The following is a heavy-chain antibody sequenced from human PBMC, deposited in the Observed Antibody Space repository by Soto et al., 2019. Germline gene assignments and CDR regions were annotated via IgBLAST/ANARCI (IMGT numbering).Heavy chain of an antibody. CDR2: ISKSDYT. V-gene: IGHV3-21*01. D-gene: IGHD2-2*01. CDR1: GFAFNNYG. Sequence: GGSLRLSCAVSGFAFNNYGINWVRQATGKGLEWVSSISKSDYTYYSDSVKGRFTISRDNAKNSVSLQMNTLRVEDTAVYYCAREDSIIIPAVSDFWGQGTLVTVSS. J-gene: IGHJ4*02. CDR3: AREDSIIIPAVSDF.